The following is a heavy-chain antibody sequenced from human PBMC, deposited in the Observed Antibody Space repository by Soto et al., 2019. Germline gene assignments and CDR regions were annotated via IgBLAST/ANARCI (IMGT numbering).Heavy chain of an antibody. V-gene: IGHV3-30-3*01. CDR3: ARDGWNYVARDAFDI. J-gene: IGHJ3*02. CDR1: GFTFSSYA. CDR2: ISYDGSNK. Sequence: PGGFLRLSCAASGFTFSSYAMHWVRQAPGKGLEWVAVISYDGSNKYYADSVKGRFTISRDNSKNTLYLQMNSLRAEDTAVYYCARDGWNYVARDAFDIWGQGTMVTVSS. D-gene: IGHD1-7*01.